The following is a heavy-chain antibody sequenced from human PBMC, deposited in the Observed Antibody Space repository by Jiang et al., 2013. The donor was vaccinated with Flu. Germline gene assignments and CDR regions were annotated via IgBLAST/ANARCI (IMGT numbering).Heavy chain of an antibody. CDR3: ARGTLIRGVVILRAFDI. CDR2: MFYSGNT. J-gene: IGHJ3*02. D-gene: IGHD3-10*01. Sequence: GPGLVKPSETLSLTCTVSGGSISSYYWSWIRQPPGKGLEWIGYMFYSGNTKYNPSLKSRVTMSVDTSKNQFSLTLTSVTAADTAVYYCARGTLIRGVVILRAFDIWGQGTMVTVSS. V-gene: IGHV4-59*01. CDR1: GGSISSYY.